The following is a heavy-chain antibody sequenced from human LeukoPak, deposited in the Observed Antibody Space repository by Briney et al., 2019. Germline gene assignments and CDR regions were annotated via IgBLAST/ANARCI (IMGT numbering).Heavy chain of an antibody. CDR1: DASISSYY. J-gene: IGHJ2*01. Sequence: SETLSLTCTVSDASISSYYWSWIRQPAGKGLEWIGRIYGSLRTSYNPSLKSRVTMSLDTSKNQFSLKLTSVTAADTAMYYCARGVWFGELTNWYFDLWGRGTLVTVSS. CDR2: IYGSLRT. D-gene: IGHD3-10*01. V-gene: IGHV4-4*07. CDR3: ARGVWFGELTNWYFDL.